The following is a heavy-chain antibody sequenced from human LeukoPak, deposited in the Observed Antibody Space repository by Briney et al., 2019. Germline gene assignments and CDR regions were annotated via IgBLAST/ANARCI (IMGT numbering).Heavy chain of an antibody. CDR2: INHSGST. Sequence: SETLSLTCAVYGGSFSGYYWSWIRQPPGKGLEWIGEINHSGSTNYNPSLKSRVTTSVDTSKNQFSLKLSSVTAADTAVYYCARERRIQLWFYWFDPWGQGTLVTVSS. CDR1: GGSFSGYY. J-gene: IGHJ5*02. D-gene: IGHD5-18*01. V-gene: IGHV4-34*01. CDR3: ARERRIQLWFYWFDP.